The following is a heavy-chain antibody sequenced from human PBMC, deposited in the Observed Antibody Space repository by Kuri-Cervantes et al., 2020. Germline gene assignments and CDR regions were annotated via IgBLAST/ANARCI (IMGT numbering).Heavy chain of an antibody. CDR3: AKVLVTYGSGSYYNSQQYDY. J-gene: IGHJ4*02. V-gene: IGHV3-30*18. Sequence: GGSLRLSCAASGFTFSSYGMHWVRQAPGKGLEWVAVISYDGSNKYYADSVKGRFTLPRDKFRNTVYLHMDSLGGEGTAVYYCAKVLVTYGSGSYYNSQQYDYWGQGTLVTVSS. D-gene: IGHD3-10*01. CDR1: GFTFSSYG. CDR2: ISYDGSNK.